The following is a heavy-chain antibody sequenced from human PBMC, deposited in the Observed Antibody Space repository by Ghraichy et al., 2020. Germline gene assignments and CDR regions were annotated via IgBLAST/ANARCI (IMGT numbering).Heavy chain of an antibody. CDR1: GDSIKRNSYY. CDR3: VRHFHCSGGSCYIDS. V-gene: IGHV4-39*01. J-gene: IGHJ4*02. D-gene: IGHD2-15*01. CDR2: IYYSGST. Sequence: SETLSLTCSVSGDSIKRNSYYWGWIRQPPGKGLEWIGSIYYSGSTDYNPSLKSRVTISVDTSKKQFSLNLYSVTAADAALYYCVRHFHCSGGSCYIDSWGQGALVIVSS.